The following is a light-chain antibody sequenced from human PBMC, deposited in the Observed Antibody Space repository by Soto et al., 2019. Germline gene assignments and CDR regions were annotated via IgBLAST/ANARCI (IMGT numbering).Light chain of an antibody. V-gene: IGLV1-44*01. CDR1: SSNIGSNT. CDR2: SNN. J-gene: IGLJ2*01. Sequence: QSVLTQPPSASGTPGLRVTISCSGSSSNIGSNTVNWYQQLPGTAPKLLIYSNNQRPSGVPDRFSVSKSGTSASLAISGLQSEDEADYYCAAWDDSLNGVVFGGGTKLTVL. CDR3: AAWDDSLNGVV.